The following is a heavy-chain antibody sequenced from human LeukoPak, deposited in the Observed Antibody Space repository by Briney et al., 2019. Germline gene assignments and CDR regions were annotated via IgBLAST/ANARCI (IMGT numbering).Heavy chain of an antibody. V-gene: IGHV4-39*01. CDR1: GGSVSSRNYY. D-gene: IGHD2-21*02. Sequence: PSETLSLTCTVSGGSVSSRNYYWDWIRQPPGKGLEWIGSIYYSGSTYYNPSLKSRVTISVDTSKNQFSLKLSSVTAADTAVYSCAKAPHLGGGDCYDYWGQGTLVTVSS. J-gene: IGHJ4*02. CDR3: AKAPHLGGGDCYDY. CDR2: IYYSGST.